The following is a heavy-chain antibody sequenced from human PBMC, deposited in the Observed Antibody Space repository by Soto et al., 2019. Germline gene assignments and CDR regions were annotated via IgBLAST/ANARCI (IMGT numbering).Heavy chain of an antibody. CDR2: IDPSDSYT. CDR1: GYSFTSYW. V-gene: IGHV5-10-1*01. Sequence: XDSLKVSCQCSGYSFTSYWISWVLQMPGKGLEWMGRIDPSDSYTNYSPSFQGHVTISADKSISTAYLQWSSLKASDTAMYYCARGLYRSSNSCYSPAFDIWGQGTMVTVSS. J-gene: IGHJ3*02. D-gene: IGHD2-2*01. CDR3: ARGLYRSSNSCYSPAFDI.